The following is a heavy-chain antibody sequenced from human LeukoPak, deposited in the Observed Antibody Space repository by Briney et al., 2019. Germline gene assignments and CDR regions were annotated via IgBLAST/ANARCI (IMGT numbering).Heavy chain of an antibody. V-gene: IGHV4-39*01. CDR2: FSYSGST. D-gene: IGHD4-23*01. Sequence: SETLSLTCTVPGDSISSSSYYWGWIRQPPRKGLEWIGSFSYSGSTYYNPSLKSRVTISVDTSKNQFSLKLSSVTAADTAVYYCARLLNSREAFHLIDYWGQGTLVTVSS. CDR3: ARLLNSREAFHLIDY. CDR1: GDSISSSSYY. J-gene: IGHJ4*02.